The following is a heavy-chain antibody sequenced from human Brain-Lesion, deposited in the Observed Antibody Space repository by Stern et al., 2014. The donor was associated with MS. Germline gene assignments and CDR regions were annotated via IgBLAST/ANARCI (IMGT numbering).Heavy chain of an antibody. D-gene: IGHD5-18*01. CDR2: INGDGSRT. CDR1: GFTFSTYW. Sequence: EDQLVESGGDLVQPGGALRLSCTASGFTFSTYWMHWVRQAPGKGLVWVSRINGDGSRTSYADSVNGRFTISRDNAKNTLYVQMNSLRVEDTAVYYCARAHVDTWDWFDPWGQGTLVTVSS. J-gene: IGHJ5*02. V-gene: IGHV3-74*01. CDR3: ARAHVDTWDWFDP.